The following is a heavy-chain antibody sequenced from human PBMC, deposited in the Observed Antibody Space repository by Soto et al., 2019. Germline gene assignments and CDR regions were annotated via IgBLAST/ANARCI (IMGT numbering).Heavy chain of an antibody. CDR2: IWYDGSNK. CDR3: ARDQISGSGSSYFDY. J-gene: IGHJ4*02. Sequence: GGSLRLSCAASGFTFSSYGMHWVRQAPGKGLEWVAVIWYDGSNKYYADSVKGRFTISRDNSKNTLYLQMNSLRAEDTAVYYCARDQISGSGSSYFDYWGQGTLVTVSS. CDR1: GFTFSSYG. D-gene: IGHD3-10*01. V-gene: IGHV3-33*01.